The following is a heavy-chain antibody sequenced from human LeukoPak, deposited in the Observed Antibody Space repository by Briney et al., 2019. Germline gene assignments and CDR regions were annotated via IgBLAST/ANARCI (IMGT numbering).Heavy chain of an antibody. CDR3: ARDRDGGNSWPNAFDI. D-gene: IGHD4-23*01. CDR2: ISSSSSYI. Sequence: GGSLRLSCAASGFTFSSYSMSWVRQAPGKGLEWVSSISSSSSYIYYADSVKGRLTISRDNAKNSLYLQMNSLRAEDTAVYYCARDRDGGNSWPNAFDIWGQGTMVTVSS. J-gene: IGHJ3*02. CDR1: GFTFSSYS. V-gene: IGHV3-21*01.